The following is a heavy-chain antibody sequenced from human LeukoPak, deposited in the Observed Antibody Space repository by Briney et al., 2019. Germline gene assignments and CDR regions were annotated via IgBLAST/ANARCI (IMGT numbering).Heavy chain of an antibody. V-gene: IGHV3-30*18. J-gene: IGHJ4*02. CDR2: ISYDGSNK. CDR1: GFTFSSYG. Sequence: GGSLRLSCAASGFTFSSYGMHWVRQAPGKGLEWVAVISYDGSNKYYADSVKGRFTISRDNSKNTLYLQMNSLRAEDTAVYYCAKDRGREITFGGVIVYYFDYWGQGAVVTVSS. CDR3: AKDRGREITFGGVIVYYFDY. D-gene: IGHD3-16*02.